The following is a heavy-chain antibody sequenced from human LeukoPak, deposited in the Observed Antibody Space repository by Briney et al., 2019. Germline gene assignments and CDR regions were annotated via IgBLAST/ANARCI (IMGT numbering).Heavy chain of an antibody. D-gene: IGHD3-10*01. V-gene: IGHV4-61*02. CDR1: GGSISSGSYY. CDR2: IYTSGST. CDR3: AREGLNMVRGVIPKEAWGWFDP. Sequence: SETLSLTCTVSGGSISSGSYYWNWIRRPAGKGLEWIGRIYTSGSTNYNPSLKSRVTISVDTSKNQFSLKLRSVTAADTAVYYCAREGLNMVRGVIPKEAWGWFDPWGQGTLVTVSS. J-gene: IGHJ5*02.